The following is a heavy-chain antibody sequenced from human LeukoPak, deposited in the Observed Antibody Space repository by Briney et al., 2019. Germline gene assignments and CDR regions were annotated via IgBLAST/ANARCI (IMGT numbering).Heavy chain of an antibody. Sequence: SETLSLTCAVSGYSISSGYYWGWIRQPPGKGLEWIGSVYHSGSTYYNPSLRSRVTISVDAPKNQFSLKVSSVAAADTAVYYCARLVTSTNSGNFDFWGQGTLVTVS. CDR2: VYHSGST. J-gene: IGHJ4*02. D-gene: IGHD7-27*01. V-gene: IGHV4-38-2*01. CDR3: ARLVTSTNSGNFDF. CDR1: GYSISSGYY.